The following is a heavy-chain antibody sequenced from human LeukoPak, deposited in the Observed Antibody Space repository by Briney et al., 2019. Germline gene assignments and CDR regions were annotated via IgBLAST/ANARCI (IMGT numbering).Heavy chain of an antibody. V-gene: IGHV1-2*02. D-gene: IGHD2-21*02. J-gene: IGHJ5*02. CDR1: GYTFTGYY. CDR3: ARDSLRAPENKTWAGRVTENWFDP. CDR2: INPNSGGT. Sequence: ASVTVSCEASGYTFTGYYMHWVRQAPGQGLEWMGWINPNSGGTNYAQKFQGRVTMTRDTSISTAYMELSRLRSDDTAVYYCARDSLRAPENKTWAGRVTENWFDPWGQGTLVTVSS.